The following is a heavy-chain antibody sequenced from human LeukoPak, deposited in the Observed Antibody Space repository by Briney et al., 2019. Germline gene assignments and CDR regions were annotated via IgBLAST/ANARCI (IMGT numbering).Heavy chain of an antibody. V-gene: IGHV4-34*01. D-gene: IGHD6-13*01. CDR1: GGSFSGYY. J-gene: IGHJ5*02. CDR3: ARVRTGYSSSWYATWFDP. CDR2: INHSGST. Sequence: PSETLSLTCAVYGGSFSGYYWSWIRQPPGKGLEWIGEINHSGSTNYNPSLKSRVTISVDTSKNQFSLKLSSVTAADTAVYHCARVRTGYSSSWYATWFDPWGQGALVTVSS.